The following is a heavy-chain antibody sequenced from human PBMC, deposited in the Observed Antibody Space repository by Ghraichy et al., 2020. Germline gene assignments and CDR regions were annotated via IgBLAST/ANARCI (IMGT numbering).Heavy chain of an antibody. J-gene: IGHJ2*01. CDR3: ARVPLDGYWYFDL. Sequence: GESLNISCAASGFTFSSYSMNWVRQAPGKGLEWVSSISSSSSYIYYADSVKGRFTISRDNAKNSLYLQMNSLRAEDTAVYYCARVPLDGYWYFDLWGRGTLVTVSS. CDR1: GFTFSSYS. CDR2: ISSSSSYI. V-gene: IGHV3-21*01.